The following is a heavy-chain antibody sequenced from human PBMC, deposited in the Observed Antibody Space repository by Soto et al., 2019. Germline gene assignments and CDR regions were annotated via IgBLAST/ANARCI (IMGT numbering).Heavy chain of an antibody. CDR2: VYDNGRP. D-gene: IGHD3-9*01. Sequence: SETLSLTCAVSGYSISSGYYWGWIRQPPGKGLEWIGYVYDNGRPYYSPSLKSRVTISADTSKNQISLNLTSATAADTAVYYCARGVGSSPPRYWGRGTLVTSPQ. CDR3: ARGVGSSPPRY. V-gene: IGHV4-38-2*01. J-gene: IGHJ4*02. CDR1: GYSISSGYY.